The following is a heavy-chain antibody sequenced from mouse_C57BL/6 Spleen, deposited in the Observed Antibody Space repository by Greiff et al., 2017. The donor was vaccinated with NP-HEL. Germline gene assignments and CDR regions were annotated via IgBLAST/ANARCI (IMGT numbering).Heavy chain of an antibody. J-gene: IGHJ2*01. CDR3: AMGLHYYGSSYFDY. V-gene: IGHV1-74*01. D-gene: IGHD1-1*01. CDR2: IHPSDSDT. CDR1: GYTFTSYW. Sequence: QVQLQQPGAELVKPGASVKVSCKASGYTFTSYWMHWVKQRPGQGLEWIGRIHPSDSDTNYNQKFKGKATLTVDKSSSTAYMQLSSLTSEDSAVYYCAMGLHYYGSSYFDYWGQGTTLTVSS.